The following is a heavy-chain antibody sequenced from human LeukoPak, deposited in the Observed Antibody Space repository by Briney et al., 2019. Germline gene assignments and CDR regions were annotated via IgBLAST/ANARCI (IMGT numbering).Heavy chain of an antibody. Sequence: PSETLSLTCAVYGGSFSGYYWSWIRQPPGKGLEWIGEINHSGSTNYNPSLKSRVTISVDTSKNQFSLKLSSVTAADTAVYYCARVGATTGVNFDYWGQGTLVTVSS. D-gene: IGHD1-26*01. J-gene: IGHJ4*02. CDR3: ARVGATTGVNFDY. CDR1: GGSFSGYY. CDR2: INHSGST. V-gene: IGHV4-34*01.